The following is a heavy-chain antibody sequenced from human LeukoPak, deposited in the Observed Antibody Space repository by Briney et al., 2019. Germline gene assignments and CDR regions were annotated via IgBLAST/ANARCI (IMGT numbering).Heavy chain of an antibody. CDR2: MYSSGST. CDR1: GGSISSSSYY. V-gene: IGHV4-39*07. CDR3: ARDSIAARLEGDY. Sequence: SETLSLTCTVSGGSISSSSYYWGWIRQPPGKGLEWIGSMYSSGSTYYNPSLKSRVTISVDTSKNQFSLKLSSVTAADTAVYYCARDSIAARLEGDYWGQGTLVTVSS. J-gene: IGHJ4*02. D-gene: IGHD6-6*01.